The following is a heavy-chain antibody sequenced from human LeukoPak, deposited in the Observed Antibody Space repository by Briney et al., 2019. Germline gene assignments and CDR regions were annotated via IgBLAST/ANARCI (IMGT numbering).Heavy chain of an antibody. Sequence: GGSLRLSCAGPGFTFGNSWMNWFRQAPGKGLEWVAHIKQDGSDTYVDSVKGRFTISRDIAKTSPFLHMNSLTTEDSAVYYCAREHSSHFTWGQGTLVTVSS. D-gene: IGHD3-3*02. CDR2: IKQDGSDT. J-gene: IGHJ4*02. V-gene: IGHV3-7*01. CDR1: GFTFGNSW. CDR3: AREHSSHFT.